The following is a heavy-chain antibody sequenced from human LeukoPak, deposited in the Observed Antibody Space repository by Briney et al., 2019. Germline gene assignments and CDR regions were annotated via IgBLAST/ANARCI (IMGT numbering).Heavy chain of an antibody. D-gene: IGHD1-26*01. Sequence: PGGSLRLSCAASGFTFRSYAMSWVRQAPGKGLEWVSAISGSGGSTYYVDSVKGRFTISRDNSKNTLYLQVNSLRAEDTAVYYCAKELIVGAITPFDYWGQGTLVTVSS. J-gene: IGHJ4*02. CDR1: GFTFRSYA. CDR3: AKELIVGAITPFDY. V-gene: IGHV3-23*01. CDR2: ISGSGGST.